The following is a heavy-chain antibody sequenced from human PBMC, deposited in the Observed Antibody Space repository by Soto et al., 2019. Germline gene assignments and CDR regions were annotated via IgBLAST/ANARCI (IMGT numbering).Heavy chain of an antibody. CDR3: ARDDGFCSSMSGYPSYYYYMDV. Sequence: PGGSLRLSCAASGFSFSSYWMSWDRQAPGKGLEWVANIKQDGSEKYYVDSVKGRFTISRDNAKNSLFLQMNSLRAEDTAVYYCARDDGFCSSMSGYPSYYYYMDVWGKGTTVTVSS. V-gene: IGHV3-7*01. J-gene: IGHJ6*03. D-gene: IGHD2-2*03. CDR2: IKQDGSEK. CDR1: GFSFSSYW.